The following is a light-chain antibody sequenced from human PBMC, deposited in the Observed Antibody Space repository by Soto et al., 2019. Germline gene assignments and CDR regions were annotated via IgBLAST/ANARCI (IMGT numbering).Light chain of an antibody. Sequence: DIEMTQSPSSLSASVGDRVTITCRASQTIDKYLNWYQQKPGEAPKLLIFFASTLQSGVPSRFSGGGSGTDFTLAISSLQPEYSAVYYCQQSYSTPRNFGQGTKLEIK. CDR2: FAS. CDR1: QTIDKY. CDR3: QQSYSTPRN. J-gene: IGKJ2*01. V-gene: IGKV1-39*01.